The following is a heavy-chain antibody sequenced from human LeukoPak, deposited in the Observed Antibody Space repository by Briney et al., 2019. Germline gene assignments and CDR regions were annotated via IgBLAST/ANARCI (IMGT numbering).Heavy chain of an antibody. CDR2: VIAIFGRV. Sequence: SVKVSCKAPRGTFSSYGISWVRQAPGQGLEWMGGVIAIFGRVKYGQKFQGRATITTDESTSTAYMELSSLTSEDTGVYYCARGELGDSSGFSFFDYWGQGTLVTVSS. CDR3: ARGELGDSSGFSFFDY. D-gene: IGHD3-22*01. J-gene: IGHJ4*02. CDR1: RGTFSSYG. V-gene: IGHV1-69*05.